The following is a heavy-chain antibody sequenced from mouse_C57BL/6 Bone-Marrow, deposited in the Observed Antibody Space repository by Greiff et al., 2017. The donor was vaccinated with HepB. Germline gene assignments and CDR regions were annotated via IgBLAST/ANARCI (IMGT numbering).Heavy chain of an antibody. CDR3: TIHYGSSYVWFAY. J-gene: IGHJ3*01. Sequence: VQLQQSGTVLARPGASVKMSCKTSGCTFTSYWMHWVKQRPGQGLEWIGAIYPGNSDTSYNQKFKGKAKLTAVTSASTAYMELSSLTNEDSAVYYCTIHYGSSYVWFAYWGQGTLVTVSA. CDR1: GCTFTSYW. CDR2: IYPGNSDT. V-gene: IGHV1-5*01. D-gene: IGHD1-1*01.